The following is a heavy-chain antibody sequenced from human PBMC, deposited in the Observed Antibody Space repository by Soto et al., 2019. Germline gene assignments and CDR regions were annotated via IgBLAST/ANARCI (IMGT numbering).Heavy chain of an antibody. CDR3: SHGLGSSSGTDYYYAMDV. V-gene: IGHV2-5*02. D-gene: IGHD6-6*01. CDR2: IYWDDDK. J-gene: IGHJ6*02. CDR1: GFSLSTGGVG. Sequence: QITLKESGPTLVKPRQTLTLTCTFSGFSLSTGGVGVGWIRQPPGKALEWLALIYWDDDKRYRPSLKSRLTITKETSKNQVVLTMTNLDPVDPATYCWSHGLGSSSGTDYYYAMDVWGQGTTVTVSS.